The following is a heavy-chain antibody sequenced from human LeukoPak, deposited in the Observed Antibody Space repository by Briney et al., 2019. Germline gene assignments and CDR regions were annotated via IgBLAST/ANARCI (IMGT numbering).Heavy chain of an antibody. D-gene: IGHD2-2*01. CDR2: IYYSGST. V-gene: IGHV4-39*01. CDR1: GGSISSSSYY. Sequence: SETLSLTCTVSGGSISSSSYYWGWIRQPPGKGLEWIGSIYYSGSTYYNPSLKSRVTISVDTSKNQFSQKLSSVTAADTAVYYCARQVPAAMYYYYGMDVWGQGTTVTVSS. J-gene: IGHJ6*02. CDR3: ARQVPAAMYYYYGMDV.